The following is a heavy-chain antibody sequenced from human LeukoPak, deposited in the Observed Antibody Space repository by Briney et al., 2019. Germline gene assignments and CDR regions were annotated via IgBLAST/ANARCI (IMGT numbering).Heavy chain of an antibody. Sequence: GESLKISCKGSGYSFTSYWIGWVRQMPGKGLEWMGIIYPGDSDTRYSPSFQGQVTISADKSISTAYLQWSSLKASDTAMYYCARRRRGATGGYYFDYWGQGTLVTVSS. D-gene: IGHD1-26*01. CDR2: IYPGDSDT. V-gene: IGHV5-51*01. CDR1: GYSFTSYW. CDR3: ARRRRGATGGYYFDY. J-gene: IGHJ4*02.